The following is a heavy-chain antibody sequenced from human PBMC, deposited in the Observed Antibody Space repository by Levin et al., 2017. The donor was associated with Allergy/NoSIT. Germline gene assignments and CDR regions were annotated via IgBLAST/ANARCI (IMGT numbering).Heavy chain of an antibody. D-gene: IGHD2-21*01. V-gene: IGHV4-59*01. Sequence: SQTLSLTCTVSGDSISTYYWSWIRQPPGRGLEWNGYIHYDGNTNYNPSLKSRITISLDTSKNEFSLKLRSVTAADTAVYYCAREYGGDWYFDLWGRGTLVTVSS. J-gene: IGHJ2*01. CDR3: AREYGGDWYFDL. CDR1: GDSISTYY. CDR2: IHYDGNT.